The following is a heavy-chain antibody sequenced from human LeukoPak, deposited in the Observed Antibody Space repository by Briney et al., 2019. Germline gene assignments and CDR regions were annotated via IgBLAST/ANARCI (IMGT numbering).Heavy chain of an antibody. CDR2: IYNSGST. V-gene: IGHV4-31*03. Sequence: PSETLSLTCTVSGGSISSGGYYWSWIRQHPGKGLEWIGYIYNSGSTFYNPSLKSRVTISVDTSKNQFSLNLSSVTAADTAVYYCARVSYYLYYFDYWGQGTLVTVSS. J-gene: IGHJ4*02. CDR1: GGSISSGGYY. CDR3: ARVSYYLYYFDY. D-gene: IGHD3-10*01.